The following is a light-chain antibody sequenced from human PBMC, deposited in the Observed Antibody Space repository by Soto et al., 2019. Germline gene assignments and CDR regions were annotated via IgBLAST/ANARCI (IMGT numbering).Light chain of an antibody. V-gene: IGKV3-11*01. CDR2: DAS. J-gene: IGKJ1*01. CDR3: QQRSNLWT. Sequence: EIVLTQSPATLSLSPGERATLSCRASQSVSSYLAWYQQKPGQAPRLLIYDASNRATGIPARFSGSGSGTDFTLPISSLEPEEFAVYYCQQRSNLWTFGQGTKVEIK. CDR1: QSVSSY.